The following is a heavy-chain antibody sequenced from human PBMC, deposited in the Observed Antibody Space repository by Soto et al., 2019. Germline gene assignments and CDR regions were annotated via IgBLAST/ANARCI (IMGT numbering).Heavy chain of an antibody. V-gene: IGHV1-18*01. Sequence: ASVKVSCKASGGTFSSYAISWGRQAPGQGLEWMGWISAYNGNTNYAQKLQGRVTMTTDTSTSTAYMELRSLRSDDTAVYYCARQSFYDILTGYQDDYGMDVWGQGTTVTVSS. CDR3: ARQSFYDILTGYQDDYGMDV. J-gene: IGHJ6*02. CDR1: GGTFSSYA. D-gene: IGHD3-9*01. CDR2: ISAYNGNT.